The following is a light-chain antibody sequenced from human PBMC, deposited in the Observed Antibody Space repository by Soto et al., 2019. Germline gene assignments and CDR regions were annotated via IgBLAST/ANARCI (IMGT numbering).Light chain of an antibody. CDR2: GAS. J-gene: IGKJ1*01. CDR1: QSVSSSY. V-gene: IGKV3-20*01. CDR3: QQYDSSPKT. Sequence: PGERATLSCRASQSVSSSYLAWYQQKPGQAPRPLIYGASSRATGIPDRFSGSGSGADFTLTISRLETEDFAVYYCQQYDSSPKTFGQGTKVDIK.